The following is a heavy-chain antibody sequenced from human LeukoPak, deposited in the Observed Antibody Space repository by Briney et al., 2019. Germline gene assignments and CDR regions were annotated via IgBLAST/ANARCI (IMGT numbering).Heavy chain of an antibody. CDR2: IIPIFGTA. D-gene: IGHD3-10*01. V-gene: IGHV1-69*05. CDR3: ARARALYGSGSYGVAY. CDR1: GGTFSSYA. Sequence: SVKVSCKASGGTFSSYAISWVRQAPGQGLEWMGGIIPIFGTANYAQKFQGRVTMTRDTSISTAYMELSRLRSDDTAVYYCARARALYGSGSYGVAYWGQGTLVTVSS. J-gene: IGHJ4*02.